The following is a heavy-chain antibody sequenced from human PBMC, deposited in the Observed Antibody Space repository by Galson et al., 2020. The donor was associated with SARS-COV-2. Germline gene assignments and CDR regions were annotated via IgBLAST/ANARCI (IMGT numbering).Heavy chain of an antibody. J-gene: IGHJ4*02. CDR1: GFSFSDVW. CDR2: IKNKRYGGAT. Sequence: GGSLRLSCAASGFSFSDVWMNWVRQAPGKGLEWVGRIKNKRYGGATDYVAPVKGRFTISRDESKNILYLEMNSLKTEDTAVYFCNTEMDTAMVAFDHWGQGSQVTVSS. D-gene: IGHD5-18*01. V-gene: IGHV3-15*01. CDR3: NTEMDTAMVAFDH.